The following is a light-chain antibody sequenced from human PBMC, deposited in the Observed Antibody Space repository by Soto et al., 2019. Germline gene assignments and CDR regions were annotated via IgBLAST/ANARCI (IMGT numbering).Light chain of an antibody. V-gene: IGKV1-33*01. Sequence: DIQMTQSPSSLSASVGDRVTITCQASQDIDKYLNWYQQKPGKAPKLLIDDVTNLETAVPSRFSGSGSGTHFTFTIGCLQPEDIVTYYSQVSYYLPISSGHRTRPAIK. J-gene: IGKJ5*01. CDR3: QVSYYLPIS. CDR1: QDIDKY. CDR2: DVT.